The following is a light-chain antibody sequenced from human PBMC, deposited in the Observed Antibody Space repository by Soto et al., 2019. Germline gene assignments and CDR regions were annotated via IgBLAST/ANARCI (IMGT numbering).Light chain of an antibody. J-gene: IGKJ4*01. CDR3: QQTTTFPLT. CDR1: QGITSW. CDR2: RAS. Sequence: DLQMTQSPSSVSASVGDRVTITCRASQGITSWLAWYQQKPGKAPKLLIYRASNLQSGVPSRFSGSGSGTFFTLTISGLQPADFATYYCQQTTTFPLTFGGGTKVEIK. V-gene: IGKV1-12*01.